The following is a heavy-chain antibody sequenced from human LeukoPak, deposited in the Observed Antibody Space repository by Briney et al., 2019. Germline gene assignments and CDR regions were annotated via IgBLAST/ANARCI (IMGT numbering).Heavy chain of an antibody. J-gene: IGHJ4*02. CDR3: ARDKSIAAPFPFDY. CDR2: IIPILGLA. Sequence: SVKVSCKASGGTFSNYAISWVRQAPGQGIEWMGRIIPILGLANYAQKFQNRVTITAAKSTSTAYMDLSSLRSEDTAVYYCARDKSIAAPFPFDYWGQGTLVTVSS. D-gene: IGHD6-6*01. CDR1: GGTFSNYA. V-gene: IGHV1-69*04.